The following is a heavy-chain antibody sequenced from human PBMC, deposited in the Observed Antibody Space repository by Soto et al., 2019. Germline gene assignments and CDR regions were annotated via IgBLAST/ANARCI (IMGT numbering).Heavy chain of an antibody. V-gene: IGHV3-30-3*01. CDR1: GFTFSSYA. CDR3: ARSMIVVDPYGLYYYYGMDV. Sequence: QVQLVESGGGVVQPGRSLRLSCAASGFTFSSYAMHWVRQAPGKGLEWVAVISYDGSNKYYADSVKGRFTISRDNSKNTLYLQMNSLRAEDTAVYYCARSMIVVDPYGLYYYYGMDVWGQGTTVTVSS. D-gene: IGHD3-22*01. CDR2: ISYDGSNK. J-gene: IGHJ6*02.